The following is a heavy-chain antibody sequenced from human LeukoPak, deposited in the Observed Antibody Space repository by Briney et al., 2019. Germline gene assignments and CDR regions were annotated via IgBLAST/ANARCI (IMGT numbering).Heavy chain of an antibody. CDR1: GYTLTELS. CDR3: ATGVYYGSGSYLIDYYYGMDV. J-gene: IGHJ6*02. CDR2: FDPEDGET. Sequence: ASVKVSCKVSGYTLTELSMHWLRQAPGKGLEWMGGFDPEDGETIYAQKFQGRVTMTEDTSTDTAYMELSSLRSEDTAVYYCATGVYYGSGSYLIDYYYGMDVWGQGTTVTVSS. V-gene: IGHV1-24*01. D-gene: IGHD3-10*01.